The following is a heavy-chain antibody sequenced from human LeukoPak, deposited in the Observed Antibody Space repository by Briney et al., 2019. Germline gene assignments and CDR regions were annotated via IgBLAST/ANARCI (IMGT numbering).Heavy chain of an antibody. CDR3: AKAQAYCGGDCYYYYYYGMDV. J-gene: IGHJ6*02. Sequence: GGSLRLSCAASGFTFSSYSMNWVRQAPGKGLEWVSYISSSSSTIYYADSVKGRFTISRDNAKNSLYLQMNSLRAEDTAVYYCAKAQAYCGGDCYYYYYYGMDVWGQGTTVTVSS. D-gene: IGHD2-21*02. V-gene: IGHV3-48*01. CDR2: ISSSSSTI. CDR1: GFTFSSYS.